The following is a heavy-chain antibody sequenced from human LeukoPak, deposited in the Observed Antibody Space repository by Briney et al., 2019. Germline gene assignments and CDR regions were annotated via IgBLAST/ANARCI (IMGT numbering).Heavy chain of an antibody. J-gene: IGHJ5*02. Sequence: ETLSLTCTVSGGSISSGTYYWGWIRQPPGKGLEWIGSIYYSGSAYYNPSLQRRVTISVDTSRNQFSLKLSSVTAADTAVYYCARSQHDYSSSVTWFDPWGQGTLVTVSS. CDR1: GGSISSGTYY. CDR2: IYYSGSA. CDR3: ARSQHDYSSSVTWFDP. D-gene: IGHD6-6*01. V-gene: IGHV4-39*01.